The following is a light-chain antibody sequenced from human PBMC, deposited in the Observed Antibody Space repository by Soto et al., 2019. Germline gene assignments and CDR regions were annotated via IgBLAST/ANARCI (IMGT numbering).Light chain of an antibody. V-gene: IGKV1-39*01. CDR1: QSVGIY. CDR3: QQSDRTPRT. Sequence: DIPMTQSPSSLSASVGDRVTMTCRTSQSVGIYLNWYSQTPGKAPKLLIYDAASLQSGVPSRFSGSGSGTDFTLTISSLQPEDFATYYCQQSDRTPRTFGPGTRVDIK. CDR2: DAA. J-gene: IGKJ1*01.